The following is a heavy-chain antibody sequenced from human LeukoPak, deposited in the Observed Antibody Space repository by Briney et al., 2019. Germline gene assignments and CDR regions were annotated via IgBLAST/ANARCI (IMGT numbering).Heavy chain of an antibody. V-gene: IGHV3-48*02. D-gene: IGHD6-13*01. CDR3: ARGNSALDY. CDR1: GFTFSSYS. Sequence: GGSLRLSCAASGFTFSSYSMNWVRQAPGKGLEWVSYISSNSITIYYADSVKGRFTISRDSAKHSLYLQMNSLRDEDTAVYYCARGNSALDYWGQGTLVTVSS. CDR2: ISSNSITI. J-gene: IGHJ4*02.